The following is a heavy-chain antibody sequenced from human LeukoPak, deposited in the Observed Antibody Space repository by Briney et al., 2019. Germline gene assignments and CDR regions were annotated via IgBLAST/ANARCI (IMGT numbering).Heavy chain of an antibody. CDR3: ARLCSIRWCLHDWFDP. CDR2: VSGYNGNT. J-gene: IGHJ5*02. D-gene: IGHD2-21*01. V-gene: IGHV1-18*01. CDR1: GYSFTNYG. Sequence: EASVKVSCKASGYSFTNYGLSWVRQAPGQGLEWMGWVSGYNGNTHYVQSLQGRLTMTTDTSTGTAYMELRSLRSDDTAVYYCARLCSIRWCLHDWFDPWGQGTLVTVSS.